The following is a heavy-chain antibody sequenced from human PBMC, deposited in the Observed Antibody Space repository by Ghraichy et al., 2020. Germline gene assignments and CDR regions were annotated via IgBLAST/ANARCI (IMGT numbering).Heavy chain of an antibody. CDR1: GGSVSSSSYF. J-gene: IGHJ4*02. D-gene: IGHD4-23*01. V-gene: IGHV4-39*01. CDR2: FYYTGST. CDR3: ARRFGGTSRIDY. Sequence: SQTLSLTCTVSGGSVSSSSYFWAWIRQPPGKGLEWTGNFYYTGSTYYNPSLKSRVTISVDTSKNQFSLNLTSVTAADTSVYYCARRFGGTSRIDYWGRGTLVTVSS.